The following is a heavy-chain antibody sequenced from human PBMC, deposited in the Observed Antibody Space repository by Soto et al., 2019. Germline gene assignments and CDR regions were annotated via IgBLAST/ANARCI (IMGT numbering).Heavy chain of an antibody. V-gene: IGHV1-69*13. CDR3: ARTYYGYIAAAATELDNWFDP. CDR2: IIPIFGTA. J-gene: IGHJ5*02. CDR1: GGTFASYP. D-gene: IGHD6-13*01. Sequence: SVKVSCKASGGTFASYPITWGQQAPEQGLDGMGGIIPIFGTANYAQKFQGRVTITADESTSTAYMELSSLRSEDTAVYYCARTYYGYIAAAATELDNWFDPWGQGTLVTVSS.